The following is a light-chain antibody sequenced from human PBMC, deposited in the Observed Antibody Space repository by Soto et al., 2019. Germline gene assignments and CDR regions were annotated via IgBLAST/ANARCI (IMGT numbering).Light chain of an antibody. CDR1: QSVSSSY. V-gene: IGKV3-20*01. CDR2: GAS. J-gene: IGKJ1*01. Sequence: EIVLTRSPGTLSLSPGERATLSCRASQSVSSSYLAWYQQKPGQAPRLLIYGASSRATGIPDRFSGSGSGTDFTLTISRLEPEDFAVYYCQQYGSSTPWTFGQGTKVDIK. CDR3: QQYGSSTPWT.